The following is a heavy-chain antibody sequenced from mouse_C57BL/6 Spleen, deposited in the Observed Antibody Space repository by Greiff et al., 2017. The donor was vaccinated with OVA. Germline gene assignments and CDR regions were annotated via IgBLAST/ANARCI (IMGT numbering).Heavy chain of an antibody. V-gene: IGHV1-80*01. Sequence: QVQLQQSGAELVKPGASVKISCKASGYAFSSYWMNWVKQRPGKGLEWIGQIYPGDGDTTYNGKFKGKATLTADKSSSTAYMQLSSLTSEDSAVYFCARYDYDDAMDYWGQGTSVTVSS. CDR1: GYAFSSYW. D-gene: IGHD2-4*01. CDR3: ARYDYDDAMDY. CDR2: IYPGDGDT. J-gene: IGHJ4*01.